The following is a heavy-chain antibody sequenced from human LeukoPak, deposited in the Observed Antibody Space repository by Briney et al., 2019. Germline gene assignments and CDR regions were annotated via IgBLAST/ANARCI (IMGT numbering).Heavy chain of an antibody. V-gene: IGHV4-59*08. CDR2: SHYSGST. Sequence: PSETLSLTCTVSGDSISSYYWSWIRQPPGKGLEWIGYSHYSGSTSYNPSLKSRITISVDTSKNQFSLKLSSVTAADTAVYYCASLGGTFDYWGQGTLVTVSS. J-gene: IGHJ4*02. CDR3: ASLGGTFDY. D-gene: IGHD3-16*01. CDR1: GDSISSYY.